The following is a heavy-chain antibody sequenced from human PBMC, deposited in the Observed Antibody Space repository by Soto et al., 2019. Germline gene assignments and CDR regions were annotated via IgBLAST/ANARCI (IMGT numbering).Heavy chain of an antibody. CDR1: VGTFSSYA. D-gene: IGHD2-15*01. CDR3: AIWTVVVAATAYYYGMDV. J-gene: IGHJ6*02. V-gene: IGHV1-69*13. CDR2: IIPIFGTA. Sequence: SVKVYCKAAVGTFSSYAISWVRQAPGQGLEWMGGIIPIFGTANYAQKFQGRVTITADESTSTAYMELSSLRSEDTAVYYCAIWTVVVAATAYYYGMDVWGQGTTVTVSS.